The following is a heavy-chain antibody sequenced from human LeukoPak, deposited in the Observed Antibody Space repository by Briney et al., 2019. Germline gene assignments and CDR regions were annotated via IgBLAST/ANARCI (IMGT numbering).Heavy chain of an antibody. CDR2: ITPIIGTT. D-gene: IGHD1-26*01. CDR3: TRVTLRGSKYNWFDP. V-gene: IGHV1-69*08. CDR1: GGTFNTHI. Sequence: ASVKVSCTSSGGTFNTHIFNWVRPAPGQGLEWMGRITPIIGTTKYAQRFQARVTITADRSTSTAYLELSGLTYDDTAVYYCTRVTLRGSKYNWFDPWGQGTHVSVS. J-gene: IGHJ5*02.